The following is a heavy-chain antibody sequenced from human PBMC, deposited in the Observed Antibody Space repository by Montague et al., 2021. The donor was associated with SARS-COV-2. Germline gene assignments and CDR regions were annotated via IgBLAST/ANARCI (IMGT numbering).Heavy chain of an antibody. J-gene: IGHJ3*02. CDR2: IYYTGSP. V-gene: IGHV4-39*01. CDR1: GGSISSSSYY. Sequence: SETLSLTCTVSGGSISSSSYYWGWIRQPPGKGLEWIGSIYYTGSPYYNPSLKSRVTISVDTSKNQFSLNLSSVTAADTAVYHCARRARWNIVVVVGDRHAFDIWGQGTVVTVSS. D-gene: IGHD2-15*01. CDR3: ARRARWNIVVVVGDRHAFDI.